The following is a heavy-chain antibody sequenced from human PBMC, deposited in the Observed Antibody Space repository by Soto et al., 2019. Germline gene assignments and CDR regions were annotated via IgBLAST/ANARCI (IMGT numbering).Heavy chain of an antibody. J-gene: IGHJ4*02. CDR1: GGSISSGGYY. CDR2: IYYSGST. D-gene: IGHD2-2*01. V-gene: IGHV4-31*03. CDR3: ARGRSSTSPYPIGY. Sequence: QVQLQESGPGLVKPSQTLSLTCTVSGGSISSGGYYWSWIRQHPGKGLEWIGYIYYSGSTYYNPSLKSRVTISVDPSKNQFSLKLSSVTAAVTAVYYCARGRSSTSPYPIGYWGQGTLVTVSS.